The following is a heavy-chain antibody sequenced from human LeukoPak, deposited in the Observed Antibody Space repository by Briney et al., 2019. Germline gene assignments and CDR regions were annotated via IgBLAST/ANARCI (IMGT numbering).Heavy chain of an antibody. CDR2: IYSGGST. CDR3: ASPITYCGGDCYSGI. CDR1: GFTVSSNY. V-gene: IGHV3-66*01. Sequence: PGGSLRLSCAASGFTVSSNYMSWVRQAPGKGLEWVSVIYSGGSTYYADSVKGRFTISRDNSENTLYLQMNSLRAEDTAVYYCASPITYCGGDCYSGIWGQGTLVTVSS. J-gene: IGHJ4*02. D-gene: IGHD2-21*02.